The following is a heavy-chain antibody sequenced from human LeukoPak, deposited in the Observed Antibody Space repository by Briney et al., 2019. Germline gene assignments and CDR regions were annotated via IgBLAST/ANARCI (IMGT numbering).Heavy chain of an antibody. J-gene: IGHJ4*02. D-gene: IGHD3-3*01. Sequence: GSLRLSCAASGFPFSSYWMHWVRQAPGKGLVWVSRINSDGSSTSYADSVKGRFTISRDNAKNTLYLQMNSLRAEDTAVYYCARDQYDFWSGPAFDYWGQGTLVTVSS. CDR2: INSDGSST. CDR1: GFPFSSYW. V-gene: IGHV3-74*01. CDR3: ARDQYDFWSGPAFDY.